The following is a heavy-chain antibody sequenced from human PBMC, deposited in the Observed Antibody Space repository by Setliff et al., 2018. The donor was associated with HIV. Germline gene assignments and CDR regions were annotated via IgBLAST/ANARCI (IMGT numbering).Heavy chain of an antibody. CDR2: VYYSGTT. D-gene: IGHD3-3*01. J-gene: IGHJ3*02. CDR1: GGSISSRSYY. Sequence: LSLTCTVSGGSISSRSYYWGWVRQPPGKGLEWIGSVYYSGTTYYNPSLTSRVTISVDTSKNQFSLKLTSVTAADTALYYCARHFSIFGVTIISNDAFDIWGRGTMVTVSS. CDR3: ARHFSIFGVTIISNDAFDI. V-gene: IGHV4-39*01.